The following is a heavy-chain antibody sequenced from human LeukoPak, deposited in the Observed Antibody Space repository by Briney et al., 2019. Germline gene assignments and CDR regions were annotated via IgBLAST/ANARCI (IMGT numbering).Heavy chain of an antibody. CDR1: GFTFSSYG. Sequence: GGSLRLSCAASGFTFSSYGMHWVRQAPGKGLEWVAVIWYDGSNKYYADSVKGRFTISRDNSKNTLYLQMNSLRAEDTAVYYCARDRGYSTFDYWGQGTLVTVSS. D-gene: IGHD4-23*01. CDR3: ARDRGYSTFDY. J-gene: IGHJ4*02. V-gene: IGHV3-33*01. CDR2: IWYDGSNK.